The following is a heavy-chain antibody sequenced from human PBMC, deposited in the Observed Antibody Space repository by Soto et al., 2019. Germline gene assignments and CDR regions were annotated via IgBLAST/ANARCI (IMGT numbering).Heavy chain of an antibody. J-gene: IGHJ4*02. V-gene: IGHV1-46*03. CDR1: GYTLTELS. CDR3: ARGGGIVVVTATYDH. Sequence: VASVKVSCKVSGYTLTELSMHWVRQAPGQGLEWLGIINPSGGYTTYAQRFLGRVTMTSDTSTSTVHMELGSLTSEDTAVYYCARGGGIVVVTATYDHWGQGTLVTVSS. D-gene: IGHD2-21*02. CDR2: INPSGGYT.